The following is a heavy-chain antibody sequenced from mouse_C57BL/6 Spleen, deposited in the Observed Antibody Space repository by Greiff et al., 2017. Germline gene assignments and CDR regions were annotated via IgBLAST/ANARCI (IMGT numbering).Heavy chain of an antibody. V-gene: IGHV5-9-1*02. D-gene: IGHD4-1*01. Sequence: EVQLVESGEGLVKPGGSLKLSCAASGFTFSSYAMSWVRQTPEKRLEWVAYISSGGDYIYYADTVKGRFTISRDNARNTLYLQMSSLKSEDTAMYYCTRDGELGRYFDYWGQGTTLTVSS. CDR1: GFTFSSYA. CDR3: TRDGELGRYFDY. CDR2: ISSGGDYI. J-gene: IGHJ2*01.